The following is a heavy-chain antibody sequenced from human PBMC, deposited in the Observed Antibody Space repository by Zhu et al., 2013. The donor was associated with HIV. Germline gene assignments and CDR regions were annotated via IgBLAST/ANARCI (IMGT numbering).Heavy chain of an antibody. D-gene: IGHD5-18*01. CDR3: ARGXGYSYGYEDY. Sequence: QVQLVQSGAEVKKPGASVKVSCKASGYTFTSYAMHWVRQAPGQRLEWMGWINAGNGNTKYSQKFQGRVTITRDTSASTAYMELSSLRSEDTAVYYCARGXGYSYGYEDYWGQGTLVTVSS. J-gene: IGHJ4*02. CDR2: INAGNGNT. CDR1: GYTFTSYA. V-gene: IGHV1-3*01.